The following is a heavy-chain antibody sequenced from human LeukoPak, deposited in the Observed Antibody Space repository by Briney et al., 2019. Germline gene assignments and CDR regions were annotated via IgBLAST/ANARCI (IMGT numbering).Heavy chain of an antibody. CDR1: GFTFSDYW. V-gene: IGHV3-74*01. CDR2: INKDGSTT. J-gene: IGHJ5*02. D-gene: IGHD6-13*01. Sequence: PGGSLRPSCAASGFTFSDYWMHWVRQAPRKGLVWVSRINKDGSTTHYADSVKGRFTISRDNAKNTLYLQMNSLRADDTAVYYCARSSGAYSSTSTWFDPWGQGTLVTVSS. CDR3: ARSSGAYSSTSTWFDP.